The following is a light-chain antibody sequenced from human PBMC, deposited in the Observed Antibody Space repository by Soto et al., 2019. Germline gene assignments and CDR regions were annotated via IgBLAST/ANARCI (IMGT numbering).Light chain of an antibody. CDR2: AAS. V-gene: IGKV1-27*01. CDR1: QGISNS. CDR3: QKYSKDPPWT. Sequence: DIQMTQSPSSLSASLGDRVTIACRASQGISNSLAWYQQQPGKVPKLLISAASTLQSGVPSRFSGSGSGTDFTLTISSLQPEDVATYYCQKYSKDPPWTFGQGTKVEIK. J-gene: IGKJ1*01.